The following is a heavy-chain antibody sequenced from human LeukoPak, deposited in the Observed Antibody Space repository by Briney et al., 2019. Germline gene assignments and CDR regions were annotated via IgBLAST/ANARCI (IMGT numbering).Heavy chain of an antibody. Sequence: SQTLSLTRTVSGGSISSGSYYWSWIRQPAGKGLEWIGRIYTSGSTNYNPSLKSRVTISVDTSKNQFSLKLSSVTAADTAVYYCARGSRGYSYTIDYWGQGTLVTVSS. J-gene: IGHJ4*02. CDR3: ARGSRGYSYTIDY. CDR2: IYTSGST. V-gene: IGHV4-61*02. D-gene: IGHD5-18*01. CDR1: GGSISSGSYY.